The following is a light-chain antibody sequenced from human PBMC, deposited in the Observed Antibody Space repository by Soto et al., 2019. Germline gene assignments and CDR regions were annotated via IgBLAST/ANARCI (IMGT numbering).Light chain of an antibody. J-gene: IGKJ2*01. CDR1: QDLSSA. Sequence: EIVMTQSPATLSVSPGERANLSCRGSQDLSSALAWYQQKPGQAPRLLIYDTSTRATDIPARFSGSGSGREFTLTITSLQSEDVAVYYCQQYNYWPPHTFGQGTKLEIK. CDR3: QQYNYWPPHT. V-gene: IGKV3-15*01. CDR2: DTS.